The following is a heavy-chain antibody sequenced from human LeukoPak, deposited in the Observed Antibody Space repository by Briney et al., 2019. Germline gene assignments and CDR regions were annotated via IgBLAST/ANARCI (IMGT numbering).Heavy chain of an antibody. CDR3: AREGGCSDGSCYAFDL. J-gene: IGHJ4*02. V-gene: IGHV4-4*02. CDR2: ISHSGST. D-gene: IGHD2-15*01. Sequence: SETLSLTCGVSGGSISSPYWWSWVCQSPGKGLEWIGEISHSGSTNYNPPLKSRVTISVDKSKNLFSLNLNSVTAADTAVYYCAREGGCSDGSCYAFDLWGQGTPVTVFS. CDR1: GGSISSPYW.